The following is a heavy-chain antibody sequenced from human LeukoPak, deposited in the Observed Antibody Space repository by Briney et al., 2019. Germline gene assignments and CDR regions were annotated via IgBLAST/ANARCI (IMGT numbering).Heavy chain of an antibody. CDR1: GYTFTGYY. D-gene: IGHD3-9*01. CDR2: INPNSRGT. J-gene: IGHJ5*02. Sequence: ASVKVSCKASGYTFTGYYMHWVRQAPGQGLEWMGWINPNSRGTNYAQKFQVRVTMTRDTSISTVYMELSRLRSDDTAVYYCARVAYDSDWFNPWGQGTLVTVSS. V-gene: IGHV1-2*02. CDR3: ARVAYDSDWFNP.